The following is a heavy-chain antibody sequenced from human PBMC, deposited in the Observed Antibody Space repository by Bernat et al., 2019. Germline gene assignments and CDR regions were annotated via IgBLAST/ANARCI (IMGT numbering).Heavy chain of an antibody. CDR1: GFTFSSHW. CDR2: INSDGSST. Sequence: EVQLVESGGGLVQPGGSLRLSCAASGFTFSSHWMHWVRQAPGKGLVWVSRINSDGSSTSYADSVKGRFTISRDNAKNTLYLQMNSLRAEDTAVYYCGRDTTVTGVDTWGQGTMVTVSS. CDR3: GRDTTVTGVDT. D-gene: IGHD4-17*01. J-gene: IGHJ3*02. V-gene: IGHV3-74*01.